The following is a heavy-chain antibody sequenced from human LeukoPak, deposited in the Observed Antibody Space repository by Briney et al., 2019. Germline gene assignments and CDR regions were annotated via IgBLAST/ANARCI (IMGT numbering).Heavy chain of an antibody. D-gene: IGHD4-17*01. V-gene: IGHV1-46*01. CDR2: INPSGGRT. Sequence: ASVKVSCKASGYTFTSYYMHWVRQAPEQGLEWMGIINPSGGRTSYAQKFQGRVTMTRDTSTSTVYMELSSPRSEDTAVYYCARDDTVTTSAHFDYWGQGTLVTVSS. CDR1: GYTFTSYY. CDR3: ARDDTVTTSAHFDY. J-gene: IGHJ4*02.